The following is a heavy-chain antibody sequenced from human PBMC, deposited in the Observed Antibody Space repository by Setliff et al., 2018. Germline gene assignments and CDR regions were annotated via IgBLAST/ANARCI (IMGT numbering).Heavy chain of an antibody. J-gene: IGHJ6*02. D-gene: IGHD5-12*01. CDR1: GYSFSSNA. CDR2: IHAGSSNT. CDR3: ATYSGYFRTETYYYYGMDV. V-gene: IGHV1-3*01. Sequence: ASVKVSCKASGYSFSSNAFHWVRQAPGQTLEWMGWIHAGSSNTLYSQRFQDRITISRDTSATTVHMELSSLRSDDTAVYYCATYSGYFRTETYYYYGMDVWGQGTTVTVSS.